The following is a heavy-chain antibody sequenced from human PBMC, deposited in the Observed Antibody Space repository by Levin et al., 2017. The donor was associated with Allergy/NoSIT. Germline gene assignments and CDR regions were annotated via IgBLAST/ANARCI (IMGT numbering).Heavy chain of an antibody. V-gene: IGHV4-39*01. CDR1: GGSISSSSYY. D-gene: IGHD1-26*01. Sequence: SETLSLTCTVSGGSISSSSYYWGWIRQPPGKGLEWIGSIYYSGSTYYNPSLKSRVTISVDTSKNQFSLKLSSVTAADTAVYYCASGIYGSSGGAFDIWGQGTMVTVSS. CDR3: ASGIYGSSGGAFDI. CDR2: IYYSGST. J-gene: IGHJ3*02.